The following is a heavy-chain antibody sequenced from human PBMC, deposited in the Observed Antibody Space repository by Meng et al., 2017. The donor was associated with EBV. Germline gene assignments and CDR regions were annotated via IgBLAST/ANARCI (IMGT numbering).Heavy chain of an antibody. D-gene: IGHD2-2*01. J-gene: IGHJ4*02. CDR2: IYDGGTT. Sequence: QEAGPGLVKPQEPLSLTCTVSVASVSGGTFHWSWIRQPPGKELQWIGYIYDGGTTIYNPSLKSRVTIFLDTSRNQFSLGLRSVTTADTAVYYCAKSSSSTPGVVDSWGQGTLVTVSS. V-gene: IGHV4-61*01. CDR1: VASVSGGTFH. CDR3: AKSSSSTPGVVDS.